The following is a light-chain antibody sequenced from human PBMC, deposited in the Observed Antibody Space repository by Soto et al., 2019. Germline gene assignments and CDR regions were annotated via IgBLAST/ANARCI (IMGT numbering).Light chain of an antibody. CDR2: GAS. CDR1: QSISSN. Sequence: EIVLTQSPATLSVSPGERATLSCRASQSISSNLARYQQKPGQAPRLLMSGASSRSTGIPDRFSGSGSGTDFTLTISRLEPEDFAVYYCQQYGSSGTFGQGTKVDIK. J-gene: IGKJ1*01. V-gene: IGKV3-20*01. CDR3: QQYGSSGT.